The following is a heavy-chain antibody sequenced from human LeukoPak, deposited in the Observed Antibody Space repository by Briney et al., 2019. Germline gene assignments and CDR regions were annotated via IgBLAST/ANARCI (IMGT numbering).Heavy chain of an antibody. V-gene: IGHV4-59*12. D-gene: IGHD4-17*01. CDR3: ARTRYGDYLDY. CDR2: IYYSGST. CDR1: GGSISSYY. Sequence: SETLSLTCTVSGGSISSYYWSWIRQPPGKGLEWIGSIYYSGSTYYNPSLKSRVTISVDTSKNQFSLKLSSVTAADTAVYYCARTRYGDYLDYWGQGTLVTVSS. J-gene: IGHJ4*02.